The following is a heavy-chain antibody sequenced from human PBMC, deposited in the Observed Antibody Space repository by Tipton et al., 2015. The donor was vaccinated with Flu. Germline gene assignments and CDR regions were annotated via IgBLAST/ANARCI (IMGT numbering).Heavy chain of an antibody. J-gene: IGHJ4*02. CDR1: CDSITRNSYY. D-gene: IGHD3-10*02. CDR3: ARLSYYDVDLKNFYFDY. Sequence: LSLTCTFSCDSITRNSYYWGWIRQPPGKRLELIGSIYPSGTTYSNPSLKSRVTISVDTSKSQCCLKLRSVTAADTAVYYCARLSYYDVDLKNFYFDYWGQGALVTVSS. CDR2: IYPSGTT. V-gene: IGHV4-39*01.